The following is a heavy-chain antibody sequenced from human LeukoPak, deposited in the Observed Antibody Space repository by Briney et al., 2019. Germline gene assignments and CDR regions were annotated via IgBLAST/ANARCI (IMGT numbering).Heavy chain of an antibody. CDR1: GFTFSSYW. J-gene: IGHJ4*02. Sequence: GGSLRLSCAASGFTFSSYWMSWVRQAPGKGLEWVSTISGSGVSTYYTDSVKGRFTISRDNSKNTLYLQMNSLRAGDTALYYCARGPGLYLFDYWGQGTLVTVSS. D-gene: IGHD2-2*01. CDR2: ISGSGVST. V-gene: IGHV3-23*01. CDR3: ARGPGLYLFDY.